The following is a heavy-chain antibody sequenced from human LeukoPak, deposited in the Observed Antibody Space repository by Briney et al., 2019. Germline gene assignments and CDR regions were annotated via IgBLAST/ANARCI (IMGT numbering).Heavy chain of an antibody. J-gene: IGHJ4*02. CDR3: ARRSSSWTDY. CDR1: GGSISSSSYY. Sequence: SETLSLTCTVSGGSISSSSYYWGWIRQPPGKGLEWIGSIYYSGSTYYNPSLKSRVTISVDTSKNQFSLKLSSVTAADTAVYYCARRSSSWTDYWGQGTLVTVSS. CDR2: IYYSGST. D-gene: IGHD6-13*01. V-gene: IGHV4-39*07.